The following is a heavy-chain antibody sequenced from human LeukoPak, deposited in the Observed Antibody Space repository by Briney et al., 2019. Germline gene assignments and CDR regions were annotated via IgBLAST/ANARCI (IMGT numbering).Heavy chain of an antibody. CDR2: ISGSGGST. J-gene: IGHJ6*03. V-gene: IGHV3-23*01. CDR1: GFTFTSFG. D-gene: IGHD5-18*01. Sequence: GGSLRLSCAASGFTFTSFGMSWVRQAPGKGLEWVSTISGSGGSTYYADSVKGRFTISRDNSKNTLYLQMNTLRAEDTAVYYCAKASRFGYSYGPREYFYYMDVWGKGSTVTISS. CDR3: AKASRFGYSYGPREYFYYMDV.